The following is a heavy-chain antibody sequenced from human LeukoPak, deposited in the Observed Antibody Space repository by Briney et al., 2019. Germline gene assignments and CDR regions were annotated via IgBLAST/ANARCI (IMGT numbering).Heavy chain of an antibody. D-gene: IGHD2-2*03. CDR1: GFTFSSFS. J-gene: IGHJ4*02. CDR3: VRMLDIDY. V-gene: IGHV3-74*01. Sequence: GGSLRLSCAASGFTFSSFSMHWVRHAPGKGLVWVSRINPDGSTTDYADSVKGRFTISRDNAKNTPYLQMNSLRAEDTAVYYCVRMLDIDYWGQGTLVTVSS. CDR2: INPDGSTT.